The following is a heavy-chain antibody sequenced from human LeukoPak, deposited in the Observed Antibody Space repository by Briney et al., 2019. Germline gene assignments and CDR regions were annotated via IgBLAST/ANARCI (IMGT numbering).Heavy chain of an antibody. D-gene: IGHD6-13*01. J-gene: IGHJ4*02. CDR2: IYYSGTT. V-gene: IGHV4-59*01. CDR1: GGSISSYY. CDR3: ARGVYIAAAQYGY. Sequence: PSETLSLTCTVSGGSISSYYWSWIRQPPGKGLEWIGYIYYSGTTNYNPSLESRVTISVDTSKNQFSLKLSSVTAADTAVYYCARGVYIAAAQYGYWGQGTLVTVSS.